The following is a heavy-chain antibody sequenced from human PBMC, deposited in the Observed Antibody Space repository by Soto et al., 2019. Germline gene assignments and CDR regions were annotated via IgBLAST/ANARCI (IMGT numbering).Heavy chain of an antibody. J-gene: IGHJ4*02. V-gene: IGHV3-9*01. Sequence: GGSLRLSCAASGFTFGDYAMHWVRQAPGKGLEWVSGISWNSGSIGYVDSVKGRFTISRDNAKNSLYLQMNSLRAEDTALYYCAKDMSYGSAPYYFDYWGQGTLVTVSS. D-gene: IGHD3-10*01. CDR2: ISWNSGSI. CDR1: GFTFGDYA. CDR3: AKDMSYGSAPYYFDY.